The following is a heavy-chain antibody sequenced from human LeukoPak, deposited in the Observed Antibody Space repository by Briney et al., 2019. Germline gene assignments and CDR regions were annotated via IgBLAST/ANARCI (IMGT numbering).Heavy chain of an antibody. CDR1: GFTFSSYG. CDR3: AREGPLYYYMDV. CDR2: IRYDGSNK. J-gene: IGHJ6*03. Sequence: PGGSLRLSCAASGFTFSSYGMHWVRQAPGKGLEWVAFIRYDGSNKYYADSVKGRFTISRDNAKNSLYLQMNSLRAEDTAVYYCAREGPLYYYMDVWGKGTTVTVSS. V-gene: IGHV3-30*02.